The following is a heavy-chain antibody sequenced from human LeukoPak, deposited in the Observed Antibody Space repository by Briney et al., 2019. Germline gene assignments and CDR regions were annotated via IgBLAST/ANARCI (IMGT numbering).Heavy chain of an antibody. D-gene: IGHD6-19*01. V-gene: IGHV3-53*01. Sequence: GGSLRLSCAASGFTVSSSYMSWVRQAPGKGLEWVSIIYGGGGTYYVDSVTGRFTISRDNSKNTLYLQMNRLKDDDTAVYYCAREADYYGMDVWGQGTTVTVS. CDR1: GFTVSSSY. J-gene: IGHJ6*02. CDR3: AREADYYGMDV. CDR2: IYGGGGT.